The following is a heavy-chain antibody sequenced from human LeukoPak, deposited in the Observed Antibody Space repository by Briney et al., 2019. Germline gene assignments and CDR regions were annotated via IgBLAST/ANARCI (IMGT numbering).Heavy chain of an antibody. CDR3: TREGERYCSSTSCYTGDY. CDR2: IRSKAYGGTT. V-gene: IGHV3-49*04. Sequence: GGSLRLSCTASGFTFGDYAMSWVRQAPGKGLEWVGFIRSKAYGGTTEYAASVKGRFTISRDDSKSIAYLQMNSLKTEDTAVYYCTREGERYCSSTSCYTGDYWGQGTLVTVSS. J-gene: IGHJ4*02. CDR1: GFTFGDYA. D-gene: IGHD2-2*02.